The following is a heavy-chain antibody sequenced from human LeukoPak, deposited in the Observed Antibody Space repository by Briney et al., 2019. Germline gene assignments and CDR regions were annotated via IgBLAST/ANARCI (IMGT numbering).Heavy chain of an antibody. V-gene: IGHV3-7*01. CDR2: IKQDGSEK. D-gene: IGHD6-19*01. CDR3: ARAVASGIAVAGTQYFGY. J-gene: IGHJ4*02. Sequence: GGSLRLSCAASGFTFSSYWMSWVRQAPGKGLEWVANIKQDGSEKYHVDSVKGRFTISRDNAKNSLYLQMNSLRAEDTAVYYCARAVASGIAVAGTQYFGYWGQGTLVTVSS. CDR1: GFTFSSYW.